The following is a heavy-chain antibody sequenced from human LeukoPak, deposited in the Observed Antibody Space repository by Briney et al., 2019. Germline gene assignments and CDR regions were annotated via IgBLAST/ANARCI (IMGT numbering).Heavy chain of an antibody. CDR1: GYRFTTYW. J-gene: IGHJ4*02. CDR2: IYPGDSDT. CDR3: ASMTTVTRFDY. Sequence: GESLKISCKGSGYRFTTYWIGWVRQMPGKGLEWMGIIYPGDSDTRYRPSFQGQVTISADKSISTAYLQWSSLKASDTAMYYCASMTTVTRFDYWGQGTLVTVSS. D-gene: IGHD4-11*01. V-gene: IGHV5-51*01.